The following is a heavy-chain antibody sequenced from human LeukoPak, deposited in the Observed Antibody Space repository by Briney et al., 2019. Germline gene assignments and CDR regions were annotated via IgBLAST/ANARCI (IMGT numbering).Heavy chain of an antibody. CDR1: GASISSYH. CDR3: ARKDGDF. J-gene: IGHJ4*02. Sequence: SETLSLTCTVSGASISSYHWSWIRQPAGKGLEWIGRIYTSGSTNYNPSLKSRVTMSLDPSKNQLSLKLSSVTAADTAVYFCARKDGDFWGQGTLVTVSS. CDR2: IYTSGST. V-gene: IGHV4-4*07.